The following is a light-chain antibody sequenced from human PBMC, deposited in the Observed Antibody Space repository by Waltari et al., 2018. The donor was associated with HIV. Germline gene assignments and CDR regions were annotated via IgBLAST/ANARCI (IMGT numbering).Light chain of an antibody. CDR2: EGD. CDR1: DSDFGFYNF. J-gene: IGLJ3*02. Sequence: SALTQPASVSGFPGQSITISCTGADSDFGFYNFVSWYQQHPGKVPKVILYEGDSMASGVSDRFSGSKSGNTASLTISGLQTEDEADYYCASYTANHTVMFGGGTKVTVL. CDR3: ASYTANHTVM. V-gene: IGLV2-14*01.